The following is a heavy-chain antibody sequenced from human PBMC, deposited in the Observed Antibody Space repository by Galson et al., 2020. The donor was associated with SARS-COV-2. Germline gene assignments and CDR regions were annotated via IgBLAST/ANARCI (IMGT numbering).Heavy chain of an antibody. CDR2: INAGNGNT. CDR3: ASEYNDYGGNYPLHY. D-gene: IGHD4-17*01. Sequence: ASVKVSCKASGYTFTSYAMHWVRQAPGQRLEWMGWINAGNGNTKYSQKFQGRVTITRDTSASTAYMELSSLRSEDTAVYYCASEYNDYGGNYPLHYWGQGTLVTVSS. J-gene: IGHJ4*02. V-gene: IGHV1-3*01. CDR1: GYTFTSYA.